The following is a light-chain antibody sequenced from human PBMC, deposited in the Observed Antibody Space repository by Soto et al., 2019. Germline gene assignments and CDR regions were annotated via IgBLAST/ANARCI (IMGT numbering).Light chain of an antibody. CDR2: GAS. V-gene: IGKV3-20*01. CDR1: QSVSSSY. Sequence: EVVLTQSPGTLSLSPGERATLSCRASQSVSSSYLAWYQQKPGPAPRLLIYGASSRATGIPDRFRGSGSGTDFTLTISRLEPEDFAGYYCKQYGRSPLTFGRGTKVEIK. CDR3: KQYGRSPLT. J-gene: IGKJ4*01.